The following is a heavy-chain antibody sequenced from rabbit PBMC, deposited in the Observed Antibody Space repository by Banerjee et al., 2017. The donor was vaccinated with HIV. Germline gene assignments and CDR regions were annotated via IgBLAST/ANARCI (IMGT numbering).Heavy chain of an antibody. D-gene: IGHD1-1*01. CDR3: ARDGYDNDWAFNL. Sequence: QLKETGGGLVQPGGSLTLSCKAPGFDFSTYYMTWVRQAPGKGLEWIGTIYAGKGRTGYPSWVNGRFTISRENAQNTGDLQMNSLTAADTAPYFCARDGYDNDWAFNLGGPGTLVTVS. CDR2: IYAGKGRT. CDR1: GFDFSTYY. V-gene: IGHV1S7*01. J-gene: IGHJ4*01.